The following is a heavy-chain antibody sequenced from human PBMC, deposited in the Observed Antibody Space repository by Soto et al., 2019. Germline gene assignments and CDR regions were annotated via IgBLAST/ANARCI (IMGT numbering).Heavy chain of an antibody. J-gene: IGHJ4*02. D-gene: IGHD6-13*01. V-gene: IGHV4-39*01. CDR1: GGSISSSSHY. CDR2: IYYSGST. Sequence: SETLSLTCTVSGGSISSSSHYWGWIRQPPGKGLEWIGSIYYSGSTHYNPSLKSRVTISGDSSKNQFSLKVYSVTAADTAVYYCARQIARSWDSFDYWGQGALVTVSS. CDR3: ARQIARSWDSFDY.